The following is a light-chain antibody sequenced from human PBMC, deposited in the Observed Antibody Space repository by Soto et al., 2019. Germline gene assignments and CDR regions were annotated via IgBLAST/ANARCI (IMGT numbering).Light chain of an antibody. V-gene: IGKV3-20*01. Sequence: EIVLTQSPGSLSLSPGHRATLSCRASQSVDTTFFAWYQKKPGQAPRLLIYGASKRATGIPDRFSGSGSGTVFTLIISILEPEDFALYYCQQYMSSVTFGQGTKVEIK. CDR3: QQYMSSVT. CDR1: QSVDTTF. CDR2: GAS. J-gene: IGKJ1*01.